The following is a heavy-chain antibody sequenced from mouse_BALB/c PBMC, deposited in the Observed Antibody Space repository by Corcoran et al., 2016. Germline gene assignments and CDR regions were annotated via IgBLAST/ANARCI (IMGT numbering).Heavy chain of an antibody. J-gene: IGHJ4*01. V-gene: IGHV1S136*01. Sequence: EVQLQQSGPELVKPGASVKMSCKASGYTFTSYVMHWVKQKPGQGLEWIGYINPYNDGTKYNEKFKGKATLTSDKSSSTAYMELSSLTSEDSALYYCARLYPGIAMDYWGQGTSVTVSS. CDR1: GYTFTSYV. CDR2: INPYNDGT. CDR3: ARLYPGIAMDY.